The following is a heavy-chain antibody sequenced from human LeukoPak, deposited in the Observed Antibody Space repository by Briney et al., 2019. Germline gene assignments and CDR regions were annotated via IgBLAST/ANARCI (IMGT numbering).Heavy chain of an antibody. V-gene: IGHV3-21*01. CDR3: ARDAQWLVPEGYYYYMDV. J-gene: IGHJ6*03. CDR1: GFTFSRYN. D-gene: IGHD6-19*01. CDR2: ISSSSSYI. Sequence: PGGSLRLSCAGSGFTFSRYNMNWVRQAPGKGLERVSSISSSSSYIYYAGSVKGRFTISRDNAQNSLFLQMNSLRAEDTAVYYCARDAQWLVPEGYYYYMDVWGKGTTVTVSS.